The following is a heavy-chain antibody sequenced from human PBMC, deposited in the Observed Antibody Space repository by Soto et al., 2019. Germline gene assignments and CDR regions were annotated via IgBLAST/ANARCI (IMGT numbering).Heavy chain of an antibody. J-gene: IGHJ5*02. CDR3: AKDLRVLSWFDP. V-gene: IGHV3-23*01. D-gene: IGHD3-16*01. Sequence: EVQLLESGGGLVQPGGSLRLSCAASGFSFSNYVMSWVRQVPWKGLQWVSGISGSGGITYYAESVKGRFTIARDNSKSTLYLHMSSLRAEDTAVYYCAKDLRVLSWFDPWGQGTLVTVSS. CDR2: ISGSGGIT. CDR1: GFSFSNYV.